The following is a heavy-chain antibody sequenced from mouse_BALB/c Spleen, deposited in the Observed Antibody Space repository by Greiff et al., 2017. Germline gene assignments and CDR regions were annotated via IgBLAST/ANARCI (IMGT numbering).Heavy chain of an antibody. CDR1: GYTFTSYW. CDR3: ASNYYAMDY. CDR2: IDPSDSYT. Sequence: QVQLQQPGAELVKPGASVKLSCKASGYTFTSYWMHWVKQRPGQGLEWIGEIDPSDSYTNYNQKFKGKATLTVDKSSSTAYMQLSSLTSDDAAVYYCASNYYAMDYWGQGTSVTVSS. V-gene: IGHV1-69*02. J-gene: IGHJ4*01.